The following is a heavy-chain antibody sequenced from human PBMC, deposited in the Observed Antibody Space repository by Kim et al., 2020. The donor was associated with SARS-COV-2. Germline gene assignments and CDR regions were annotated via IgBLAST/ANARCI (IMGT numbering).Heavy chain of an antibody. CDR2: T. V-gene: IGHV4-59*08. CDR3: AGHHHNPAFDY. J-gene: IGHJ4*02. Sequence: TSHTPAREGLVTISLDTSKNQYSLKLSSVTAADTAVYYCAGHHHNPAFDYWGQGTLVTVSS. D-gene: IGHD1-20*01.